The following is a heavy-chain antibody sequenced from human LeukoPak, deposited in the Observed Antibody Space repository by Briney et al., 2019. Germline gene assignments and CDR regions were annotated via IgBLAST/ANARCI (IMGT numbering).Heavy chain of an antibody. Sequence: ASVKVSCKASGYTFTGYYTHWVRQAPGQGLEWMGWIDPNSGGTNYAQKFQGRVTMTRDTSISTAYMELSRLRSDDTAVYYCVKGSLGGFVDYWGQGTLVTVSS. V-gene: IGHV1-2*02. CDR1: GYTFTGYY. CDR2: IDPNSGGT. D-gene: IGHD1-26*01. J-gene: IGHJ4*02. CDR3: VKGSLGGFVDY.